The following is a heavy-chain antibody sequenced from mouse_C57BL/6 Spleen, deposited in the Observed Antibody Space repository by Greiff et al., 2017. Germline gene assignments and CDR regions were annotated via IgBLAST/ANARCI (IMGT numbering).Heavy chain of an antibody. CDR2: IYPSDSET. V-gene: IGHV1-61*01. CDR1: GYTFTSYW. CDR3: ARSHDGYYVGYFDY. Sequence: QVQLQQPGAELVRPGSSVKLSCKASGYTFTSYWMDWVKQRPGQGLEWIGNIYPSDSETHYNQKFKDKATLTVDKSSSTAYMQLSSLTSEDSAVYYCARSHDGYYVGYFDYWGQGTTLTVSS. D-gene: IGHD2-3*01. J-gene: IGHJ2*01.